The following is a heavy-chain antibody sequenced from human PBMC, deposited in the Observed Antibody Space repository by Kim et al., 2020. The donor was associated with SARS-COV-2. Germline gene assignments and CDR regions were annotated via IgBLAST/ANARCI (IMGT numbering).Heavy chain of an antibody. V-gene: IGHV1-69*13. J-gene: IGHJ3*02. D-gene: IGHD4-17*01. CDR2: IIPIFGTA. CDR1: GGTFSSYA. Sequence: SVKVSCKASGGTFSSYAISWVRQAPGQGLEWMGGIIPIFGTANYAQKFQGRVTITADESTSTAYMELSSLRSEDTAVYYCARAQTRYYGGNLYDAFDIWGQGTMVTVSS. CDR3: ARAQTRYYGGNLYDAFDI.